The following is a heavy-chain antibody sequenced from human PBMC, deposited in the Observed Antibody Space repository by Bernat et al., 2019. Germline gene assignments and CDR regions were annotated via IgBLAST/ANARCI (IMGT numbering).Heavy chain of an antibody. D-gene: IGHD3-22*01. V-gene: IGHV1-46*01. CDR3: ARSFYDSSGYYYYYYYYGMDV. Sequence: QVQLVQSGAEVKKPGASVKVSCKASGYTFTSYYMHWVRQAPGQGLEWMGIINPSGGSTSYAQKFQGRVTMTRDTSTSTVYMELSSLGSEDTAVYYCARSFYDSSGYYYYYYYYGMDVWGQGTTVTVSS. J-gene: IGHJ6*02. CDR2: INPSGGST. CDR1: GYTFTSYY.